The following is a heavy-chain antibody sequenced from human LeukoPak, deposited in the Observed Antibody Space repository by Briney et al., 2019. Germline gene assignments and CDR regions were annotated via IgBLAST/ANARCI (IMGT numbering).Heavy chain of an antibody. Sequence: SETLSLTCTVSGYSISGGYYWGWIRQPPGKGLEWIGSIYHSGSTYYNPSLKSRVTISVDTSKNQFSLKLSSVTAADTAVYYCASGEAVAVLWGQGTLVTVSS. CDR1: GYSISGGYY. CDR2: IYHSGST. CDR3: ASGEAVAVL. D-gene: IGHD6-19*01. J-gene: IGHJ4*02. V-gene: IGHV4-38-2*02.